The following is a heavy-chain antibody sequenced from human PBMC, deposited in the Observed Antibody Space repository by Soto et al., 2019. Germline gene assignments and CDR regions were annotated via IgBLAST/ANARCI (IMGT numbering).Heavy chain of an antibody. D-gene: IGHD3-3*01. CDR2: ISYDGSNK. V-gene: IGHV3-30*18. Sequence: VGSLRLSCAASGFTFSSYGMHWFRQAPGKGLEWVAVISYDGSNKYYADSVKGRFTISRDNSKNTLYLQMNSLRAEDTAVYYCAKRTSLTYYDFWSGSKKAFDIWGQGTMVTVSS. J-gene: IGHJ3*02. CDR1: GFTFSSYG. CDR3: AKRTSLTYYDFWSGSKKAFDI.